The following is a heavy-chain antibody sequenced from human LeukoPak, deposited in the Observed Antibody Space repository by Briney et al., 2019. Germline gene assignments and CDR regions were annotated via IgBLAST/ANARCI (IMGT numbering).Heavy chain of an antibody. CDR3: AKGKSIASLWYMDV. CDR2: ITWDSGTI. Sequence: PGRSLRLSCEASGFSLGDYAMHWVRHIPGKGLEWVSGITWDSGTIDYAGSVRGRFTISRDNAKNPLYLQMNTLRPEDTAIYYCAKGKSIASLWYMDVWGKGTTVIVSS. CDR1: GFSLGDYA. J-gene: IGHJ6*03. D-gene: IGHD2-2*01. V-gene: IGHV3-9*01.